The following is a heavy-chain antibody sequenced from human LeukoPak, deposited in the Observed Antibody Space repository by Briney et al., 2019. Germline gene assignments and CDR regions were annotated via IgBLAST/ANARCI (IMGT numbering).Heavy chain of an antibody. CDR2: ISSSGSTI. V-gene: IGHV3-48*01. CDR1: GFTFSSYS. J-gene: IGHJ4*02. D-gene: IGHD6-13*01. CDR3: AKGSLTGSWSRGFDY. Sequence: PGGSLRLSCAASGFTFSSYSMNWVRQAPGKGLEWVSYISSSGSTIYYADSVKGRFTISRDNSKNTLYLQMNSLRAEDTAVYYCAKGSLTGSWSRGFDYWGQGTLVTVSS.